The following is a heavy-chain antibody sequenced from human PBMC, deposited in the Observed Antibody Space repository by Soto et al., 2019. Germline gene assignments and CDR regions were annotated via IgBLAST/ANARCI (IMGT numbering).Heavy chain of an antibody. CDR3: ARDLYGSGSYQFDY. V-gene: IGHV3-21*01. Sequence: PGGSLRLSCAASGFTFSAYSMNWVRQAPGKGLEWVSSISSGSKHIYYADSLKGRFTISRDNTKNSLYLQMNSLRDEDMVVYYCARDLYGSGSYQFDYWGQGTPVTVSS. J-gene: IGHJ4*02. CDR2: ISSGSKHI. CDR1: GFTFSAYS. D-gene: IGHD3-10*01.